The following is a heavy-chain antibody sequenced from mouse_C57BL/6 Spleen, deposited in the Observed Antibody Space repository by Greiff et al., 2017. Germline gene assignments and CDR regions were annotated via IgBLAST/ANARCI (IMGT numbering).Heavy chain of an antibody. Sequence: QVQLQQPGAELVKPGASVKLSCKASGYTFTSYWMHWVKQRPGQGLEWIGMIHPNSGSTNYNEKFKSKATLTVDKSSSTAYMQLSSLTSEDSAVXYCARRGYDYAMDYWGQGTSVTVSS. CDR2: IHPNSGST. CDR1: GYTFTSYW. V-gene: IGHV1-64*01. J-gene: IGHJ4*01. D-gene: IGHD2-2*01. CDR3: ARRGYDYAMDY.